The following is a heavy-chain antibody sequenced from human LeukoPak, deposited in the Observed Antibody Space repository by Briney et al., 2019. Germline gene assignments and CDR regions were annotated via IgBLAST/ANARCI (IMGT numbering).Heavy chain of an antibody. CDR3: ASGIQPRLSWFFDL. Sequence: GGSLRLSCAASGFRFSDYYMSWIRQVPGKGLEWISYISSPGSTTYYVDSVKGRFTISRDNAKNSLFLQMNSLRADDTAVYYCASGIQPRLSWFFDLWGHSTLVSVSS. CDR1: GFRFSDYY. J-gene: IGHJ2*01. V-gene: IGHV3-11*01. D-gene: IGHD5-18*01. CDR2: ISSPGSTT.